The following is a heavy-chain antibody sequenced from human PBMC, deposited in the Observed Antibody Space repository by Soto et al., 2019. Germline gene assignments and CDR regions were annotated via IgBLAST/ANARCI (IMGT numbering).Heavy chain of an antibody. Sequence: EVQLVESGGGLVQPGGSLRLSCAGSGFIFSNYWMHWVRQAPGKGLEWVSRIDHDGPTDYADSVRGRFTISRDNAENTLYLQMNSMITEDTAVYYCVRDGHGDYWGQGTVVTVPS. CDR1: GFIFSNYW. J-gene: IGHJ4*02. CDR2: IDHDGPT. CDR3: VRDGHGDY. V-gene: IGHV3-74*01.